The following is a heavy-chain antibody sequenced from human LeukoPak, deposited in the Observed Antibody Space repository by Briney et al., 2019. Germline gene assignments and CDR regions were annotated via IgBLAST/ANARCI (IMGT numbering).Heavy chain of an antibody. V-gene: IGHV1-2*02. CDR1: RYTFTDYY. J-gene: IGHJ4*02. CDR3: ARESSGDY. CDR2: INPNGGGT. Sequence: ASVNLSCKASRYTFTDYYTQWVRQAPGQGLEWMGWINPNGGGTNYAQKFQGRVTMTRDTSITTVYMELSGLRYDDTAVYYCARESSGDYWGQGSLVTVSS. D-gene: IGHD6-19*01.